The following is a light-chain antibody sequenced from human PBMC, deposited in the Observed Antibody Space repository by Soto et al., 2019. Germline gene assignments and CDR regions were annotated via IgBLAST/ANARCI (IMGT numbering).Light chain of an antibody. CDR1: SSNIGAGYD. CDR3: SSYGSTSTRYV. V-gene: IGLV1-40*01. CDR2: GNS. J-gene: IGLJ1*01. Sequence: QSVLTQPPSVSGAPGQRVTISCTGSSSNIGAGYDVHWYQQLPGTAPKLLIYGNSNRPSGVPDRFSGSKSGTSASLAITGLQAEDEADYYCSSYGSTSTRYVFGTGTKLTVL.